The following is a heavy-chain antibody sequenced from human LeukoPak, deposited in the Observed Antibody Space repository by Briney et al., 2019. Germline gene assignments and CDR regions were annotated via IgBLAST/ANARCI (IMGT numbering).Heavy chain of an antibody. Sequence: PGGSLRLSCAASRFTFSSYVMSWVRQAPGKGLEGVSPISCSGGSTYYADSVKGRFTISRDNSKNTLYLQMNSLRAEDTAVYYCAKASSGWDFDYWGQGTLVTVSS. D-gene: IGHD6-19*01. CDR2: ISCSGGST. CDR3: AKASSGWDFDY. CDR1: RFTFSSYV. V-gene: IGHV3-23*01. J-gene: IGHJ4*02.